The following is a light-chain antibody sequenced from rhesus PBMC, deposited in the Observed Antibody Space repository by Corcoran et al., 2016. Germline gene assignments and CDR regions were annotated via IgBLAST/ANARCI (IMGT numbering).Light chain of an antibody. CDR2: GAS. J-gene: IGKJ1*01. CDR3: LQSSKIWT. CDR1: QSVGSY. V-gene: IGKV3-24*04. Sequence: ETVVTQSPVTLSLSPGERATLSCRASQSVGSYLAWYQQKPGQAPRLLIYGASSRATGIPDRVSGSGSGTDFTLTISSLEPEVGGVYYCLQSSKIWTFGQGTKVEIK.